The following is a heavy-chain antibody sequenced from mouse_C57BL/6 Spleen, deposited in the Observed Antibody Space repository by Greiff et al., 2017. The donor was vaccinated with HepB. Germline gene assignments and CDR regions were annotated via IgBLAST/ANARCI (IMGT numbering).Heavy chain of an antibody. CDR2: IYPRDGST. CDR1: GYTFTDHT. Sequence: LEESDAELVKPGASVKISCKVSGYTFTDHTIHWMKQRPEQGLEWIGYIYPRDGSTKYNEKFKGKATLTADKSSSTAYMQLNSLTSEDSAVYFCANELGPHWYFDVWGTGTTVTVSS. CDR3: ANELGPHWYFDV. J-gene: IGHJ1*03. V-gene: IGHV1-78*01. D-gene: IGHD4-1*01.